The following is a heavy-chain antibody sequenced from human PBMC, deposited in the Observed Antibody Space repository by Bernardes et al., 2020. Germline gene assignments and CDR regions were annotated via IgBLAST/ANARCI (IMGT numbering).Heavy chain of an antibody. CDR3: ANPPDSSPCGAFHI. D-gene: IGHD6-19*01. CDR1: GFTFSNYD. J-gene: IGHJ3*02. V-gene: IGHV3-23*01. Sequence: GGSLRLSCAASGFTFSNYDMSWVCLPPGKGLEWDSARSVGGGSTTYADSVKVRLTIYRDNSKKTLYLQMHSLTAEDTSVYYCANPPDSSPCGAFHICGQETLVTVSP. CDR2: RSVGGGST.